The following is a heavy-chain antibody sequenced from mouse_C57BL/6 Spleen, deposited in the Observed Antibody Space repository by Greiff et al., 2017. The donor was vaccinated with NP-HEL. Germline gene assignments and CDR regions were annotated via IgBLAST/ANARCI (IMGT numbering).Heavy chain of an antibody. CDR2: IYPRSGNT. V-gene: IGHV1-81*01. J-gene: IGHJ2*01. Sequence: VQLQQSGAELARPGASVKLSCKASGYTFTSYGISWVKQRPGQGLEWIGEIYPRSGNTYYNEKFKGKATLTADKSSSTAYMELRSLTSEDYAVYFCARSSITTVVAFDYWGRDTTLTVSS. D-gene: IGHD1-1*01. CDR1: GYTFTSYG. CDR3: ARSSITTVVAFDY.